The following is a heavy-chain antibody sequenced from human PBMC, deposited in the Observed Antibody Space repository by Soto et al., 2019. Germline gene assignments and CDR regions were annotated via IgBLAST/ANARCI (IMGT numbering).Heavy chain of an antibody. CDR2: FDPEDDDT. J-gene: IGHJ5*02. D-gene: IGHD6-19*01. V-gene: IGHV1-24*01. CDR1: GDTLTKLA. Sequence: ASVKVSCKVSGDTLTKLAVNCVRQAPEKGLEWTGGFDPEDDDTIYAQKLQGRVTMTADTSMSTAYMELRSLRSDDTAVYYCARMVAGTRGWFDPWGQGTLVTVSS. CDR3: ARMVAGTRGWFDP.